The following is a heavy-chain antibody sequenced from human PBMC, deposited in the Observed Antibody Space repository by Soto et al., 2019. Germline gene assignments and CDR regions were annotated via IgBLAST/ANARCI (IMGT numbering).Heavy chain of an antibody. CDR3: ARAYSSAPDLFDY. CDR1: GGSISSYY. D-gene: IGHD6-19*01. Sequence: SETLSLTCTVSGGSISSYYWSWIRQPPGKGLEWIGYIYYSGSTNYNPSLKSRVTISVDTSKNQFALKLSSVTAADTAVYYCARAYSSAPDLFDYWGQGTLVTVSS. V-gene: IGHV4-59*01. J-gene: IGHJ4*02. CDR2: IYYSGST.